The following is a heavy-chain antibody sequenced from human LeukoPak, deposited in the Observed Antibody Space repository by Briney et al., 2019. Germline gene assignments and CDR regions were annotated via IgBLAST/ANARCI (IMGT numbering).Heavy chain of an antibody. Sequence: AASVKVSCKASGYTFTSYAMHWVRQAPGQRLEWMGWINAGNGNTKYSQKFQGRVTITRDTSASIAYMKLSSLRSEDTAVYYCARDRGVTMVRGVIDSFDYWGQGTLVTVSS. CDR1: GYTFTSYA. V-gene: IGHV1-3*01. CDR2: INAGNGNT. CDR3: ARDRGVTMVRGVIDSFDY. D-gene: IGHD3-10*01. J-gene: IGHJ4*02.